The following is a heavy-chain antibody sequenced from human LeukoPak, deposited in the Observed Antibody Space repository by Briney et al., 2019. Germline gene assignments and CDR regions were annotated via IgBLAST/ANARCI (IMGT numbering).Heavy chain of an antibody. D-gene: IGHD3-22*01. CDR1: GFNFDQYA. CDR3: AKRGVVIRVILVGFHKEAYYFDS. V-gene: IGHV3-9*01. Sequence: GGSLRLSCATSGFNFDQYAMFWVRQAPGKGLEWVTGITWNSGTIAYADSVKGRFTISRDNPKNTLYLQMNSLRAEDTAVYFCAKRGVVIRVILVGFHKEAYYFDSWGQGALVTVSS. CDR2: ITWNSGTI. J-gene: IGHJ4*02.